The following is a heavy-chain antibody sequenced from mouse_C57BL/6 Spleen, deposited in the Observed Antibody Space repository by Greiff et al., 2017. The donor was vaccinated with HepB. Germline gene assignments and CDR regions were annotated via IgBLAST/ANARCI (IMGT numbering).Heavy chain of an antibody. Sequence: QVQLQQPGAELVRPGSSVKLSCKASGYTFTSYWMDWVKQRPGQGLEWIGNIYPSDSETHYNQKFKDKATLTVDKSSSTAYMQLSSLTSEDSAVYYRARGEGAWFAYWGQGTLVTVSA. CDR1: GYTFTSYW. V-gene: IGHV1-61*01. CDR2: IYPSDSET. J-gene: IGHJ3*01. CDR3: ARGEGAWFAY.